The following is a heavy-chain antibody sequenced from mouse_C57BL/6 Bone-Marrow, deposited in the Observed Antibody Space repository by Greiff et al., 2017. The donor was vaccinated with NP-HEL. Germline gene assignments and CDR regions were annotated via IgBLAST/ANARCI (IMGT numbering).Heavy chain of an antibody. Sequence: EVMLVESGGGLVQPKGSLKLSCAASGFTFNTYAMHWVRQAPGKGLEWVARIRSKSSNYATYYADSVKDRFTISRDDSQSMLYLQMNNLKTEDTAMYYCVRDCGYPHYWYFDVWGTGTTVTVSS. J-gene: IGHJ1*03. V-gene: IGHV10-3*01. CDR1: GFTFNTYA. CDR3: VRDCGYPHYWYFDV. D-gene: IGHD2-2*01. CDR2: IRSKSSNYAT.